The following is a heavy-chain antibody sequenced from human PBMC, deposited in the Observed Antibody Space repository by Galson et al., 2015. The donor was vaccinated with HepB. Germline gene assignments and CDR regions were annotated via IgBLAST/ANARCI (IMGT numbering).Heavy chain of an antibody. D-gene: IGHD6-13*01. CDR1: GFTFSSYA. J-gene: IGHJ6*02. Sequence: SLRLSCAASGFTFSSYAMHWVRQAPGKGLEWVAVISYDGSNKYYADSVKGRFTISRDNSKNTLYLQMNSLRAEDTAVYYCARDRLGSSWYSGMDVWGQGTTVTVSS. CDR3: ARDRLGSSWYSGMDV. V-gene: IGHV3-30-3*01. CDR2: ISYDGSNK.